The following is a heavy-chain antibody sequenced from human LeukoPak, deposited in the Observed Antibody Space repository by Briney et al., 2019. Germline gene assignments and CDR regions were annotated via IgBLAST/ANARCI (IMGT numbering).Heavy chain of an antibody. D-gene: IGHD6-13*01. Sequence: GGSLRLLRAASGFIHRIYWMSWVRQARGRGLEEGASIKQDGRERLCVETVRGRFNISRDNDKNTLYLQMNSLRAEDTAVYYCTRDPPRQHDFWGQGTLVTVSS. CDR3: TRDPPRQHDF. CDR2: IKQDGRER. J-gene: IGHJ4*02. CDR1: GFIHRIYW. V-gene: IGHV3-7*01.